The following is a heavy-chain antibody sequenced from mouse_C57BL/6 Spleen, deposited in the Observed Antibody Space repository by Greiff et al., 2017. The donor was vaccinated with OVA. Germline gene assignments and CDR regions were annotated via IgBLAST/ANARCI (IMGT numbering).Heavy chain of an antibody. Sequence: VQLQQSGPELVKPGASVKISCKASGYAFSSSWMNWVKQRPGKGLEWIGRIYPGDGDTNYNGKFKGKATLTADKSSSTAYMQLSSLTSEDSAVYFCARQDYSNYGSNYYAMDYWGQGTSVTVSS. D-gene: IGHD2-5*01. J-gene: IGHJ4*01. V-gene: IGHV1-82*01. CDR2: IYPGDGDT. CDR1: GYAFSSSW. CDR3: ARQDYSNYGSNYYAMDY.